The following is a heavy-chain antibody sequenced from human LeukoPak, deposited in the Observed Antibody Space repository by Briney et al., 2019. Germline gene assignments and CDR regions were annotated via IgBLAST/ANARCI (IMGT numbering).Heavy chain of an antibody. J-gene: IGHJ4*02. Sequence: GGSLRLSCAVSGFTLSNYGMNWVRQAPGKGLEWVSYISSTSSAKEYADSVKGRLTISRDNAKSSLYLQFNSLRAEDTAVYYCARGGAARPDYWGPGTLVIVSS. CDR1: GFTLSNYG. V-gene: IGHV3-48*01. D-gene: IGHD6-6*01. CDR2: ISSTSSAK. CDR3: ARGGAARPDY.